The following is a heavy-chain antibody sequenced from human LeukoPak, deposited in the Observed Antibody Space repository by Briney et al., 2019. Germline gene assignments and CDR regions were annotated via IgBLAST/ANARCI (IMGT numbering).Heavy chain of an antibody. V-gene: IGHV4-39*01. J-gene: IGHJ5*02. D-gene: IGHD3-16*01. CDR3: ARHALGGYNDP. CDR2: IYYSGST. CDR1: GGSISSSSYY. Sequence: NPSETLSLTCTVSGGSISSSSYYWGWIRQPPGKGLEWIGSIYYSGSTYYNPSLKSRVTISVDTSKNQFSLKLSSVTAADTAVYYCARHALGGYNDPWGQGTLVTVSS.